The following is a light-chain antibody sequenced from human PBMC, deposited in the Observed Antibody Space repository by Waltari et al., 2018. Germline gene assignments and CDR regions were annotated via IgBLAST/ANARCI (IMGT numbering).Light chain of an antibody. CDR2: RVS. CDR3: MQALQPPFT. V-gene: IGKV2-29*02. J-gene: IGKJ3*01. Sequence: DIVMTQTPLSLTVTHGEPVSISCRSSQIFLHSNVNTYLYWYLQKPGQPPRLLIYRVSNRFSGVPDRFGGSGSGTDFTLKISRVEADDVGIYYCMQALQPPFTFGPGTKLHI. CDR1: QIFLHSNVNTY.